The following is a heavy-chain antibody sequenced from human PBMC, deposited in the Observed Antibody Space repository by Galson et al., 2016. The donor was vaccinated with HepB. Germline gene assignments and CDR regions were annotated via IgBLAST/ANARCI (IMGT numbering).Heavy chain of an antibody. J-gene: IGHJ4*02. Sequence: SLRLSCAASGFTFSSYEMHWVRQAPGKGLEWVAHISTTSRTMYYADSVKGRFTTSRDNAWNSLYLQMNGLRPEDTAVYFCARGDSTGWDYLDSWGQGNLVTVSS. CDR2: ISTTSRTM. V-gene: IGHV3-48*03. CDR1: GFTFSSYE. CDR3: ARGDSTGWDYLDS. D-gene: IGHD6-19*01.